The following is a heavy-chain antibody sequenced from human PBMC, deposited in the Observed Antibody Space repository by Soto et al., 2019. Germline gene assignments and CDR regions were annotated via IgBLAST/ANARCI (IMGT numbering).Heavy chain of an antibody. CDR2: INDDGTYT. D-gene: IGHD4-4*01. J-gene: IGHJ6*02. Sequence: GGSLRLSCADSAFTFSNYAMSWVRQAPGKGLEWISAINDDGTYTYYADSVKGRFTISRDNSESMLYLQMSSLRAEDTAVYYCAKGAYSQYLQQSDYYVMGVWGQGTTVTVP. V-gene: IGHV3-23*01. CDR3: AKGAYSQYLQQSDYYVMGV. CDR1: AFTFSNYA.